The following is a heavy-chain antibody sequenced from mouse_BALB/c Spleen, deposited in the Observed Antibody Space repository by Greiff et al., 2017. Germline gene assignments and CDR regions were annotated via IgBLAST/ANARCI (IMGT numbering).Heavy chain of an antibody. CDR1: GYSITSDYA. CDR3: ARRLGYFDY. V-gene: IGHV3-2*02. CDR2: ISYSGST. Sequence: EVKLMESGPGLVKPSQSLSLTCTVTGYSITSDYAWNWIRQFPGNKLEWMGYISYSGSTSYNPSLKSRISITRDTSKNQFFLQLNSVTTEDTATYYCARRLGYFDYWGQGTTLTVSS. D-gene: IGHD1-2*01. J-gene: IGHJ2*01.